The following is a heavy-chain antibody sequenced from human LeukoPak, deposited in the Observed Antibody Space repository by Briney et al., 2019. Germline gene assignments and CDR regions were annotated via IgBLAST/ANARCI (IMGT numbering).Heavy chain of an antibody. CDR1: GGSITSGSYF. CDR3: ARGLSNAWEVQAY. D-gene: IGHD1-26*01. CDR2: MQTNGNT. V-gene: IGHV4-61*02. J-gene: IGHJ4*02. Sequence: SETLSLTCTVSGGSITSGSYFWTWIRQPAGKGLELLGRMQTNGNTNYNPSLKSRVDISIDTSKNQFSLQLSSVTAADTAVYYCARGLSNAWEVQAYWGQGTLVTVSS.